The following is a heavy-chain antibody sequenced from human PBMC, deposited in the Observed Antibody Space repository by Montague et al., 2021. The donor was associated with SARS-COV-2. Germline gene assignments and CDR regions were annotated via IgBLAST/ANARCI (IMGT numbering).Heavy chain of an antibody. J-gene: IGHJ3*02. CDR3: ARGRPVQGSFRHFDSISSGALDI. Sequence: SETLSLTCAVSRGSFSNYYWTWIRQSPGKGLEWIGEINQGGAPNYTPSLKSRVTISLDTSKKQISLKLNSVTVADTAVFLCARGRPVQGSFRHFDSISSGALDIWAKGSLVIVSS. CDR2: INQGGAP. CDR1: RGSFSNYY. D-gene: IGHD3-9*01. V-gene: IGHV4-34*01.